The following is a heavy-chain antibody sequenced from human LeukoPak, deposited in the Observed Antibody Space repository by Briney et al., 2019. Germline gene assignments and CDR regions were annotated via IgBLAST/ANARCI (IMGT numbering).Heavy chain of an antibody. D-gene: IGHD3-10*01. V-gene: IGHV3-23*01. CDR3: AREANYYGSGSYFEGTFDY. CDR2: ISGSGGST. J-gene: IGHJ4*02. Sequence: PGGSLRLSCAASGFTFSSYGMSWVRQAPGKGLEWVSAISGSGGSTYYADSVKGRFTISRDNSKNTLYLQMNSLRAEDTAVYYCAREANYYGSGSYFEGTFDYWGQGSLVTVSS. CDR1: GFTFSSYG.